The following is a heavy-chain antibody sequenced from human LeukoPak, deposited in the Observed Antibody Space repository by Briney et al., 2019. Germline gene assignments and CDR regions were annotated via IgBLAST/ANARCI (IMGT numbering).Heavy chain of an antibody. V-gene: IGHV4-39*07. CDR2: VYSSGST. D-gene: IGHD2-2*02. CDR3: ARVDCSSTSCYTVDY. J-gene: IGHJ4*02. Sequence: SETLSLTCTVSGGSINSNTYYWGWIRQPPGKGLEWIGSVYSSGSTYYNPSLESRVTISVDTSKNQFSLKLSSVTAADTAVYYCARVDCSSTSCYTVDYWGQGTLVTVSS. CDR1: GGSINSNTYY.